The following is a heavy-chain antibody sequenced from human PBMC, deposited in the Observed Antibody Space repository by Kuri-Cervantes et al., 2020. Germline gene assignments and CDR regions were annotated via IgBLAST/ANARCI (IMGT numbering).Heavy chain of an antibody. D-gene: IGHD6-19*01. CDR2: ISSSGSTI. V-gene: IGHV3-48*04. CDR3: ARVGQWLDRNDAFDI. J-gene: IGHJ3*02. Sequence: GGSLRLSCAASGFTFSSYSMNWVRQAPGKGLEWVSYISSSGSTIYYADSVKGRFTISRGNAKNSLYLQMNSLRAEDTAVYYCARVGQWLDRNDAFDIWGQGTMVTVSS. CDR1: GFTFSSYS.